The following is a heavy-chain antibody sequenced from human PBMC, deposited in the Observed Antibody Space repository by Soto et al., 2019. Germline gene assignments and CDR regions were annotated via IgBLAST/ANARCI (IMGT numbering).Heavy chain of an antibody. J-gene: IGHJ6*02. Sequence: SETLSLTCTVSGGSISSGDYYWSWIRQPPGKGLEWIGYIYYSGSTYYNPSLKSRVTMPVDTSKNQFSLKLSSVTAADTAVYYCARGLIVVVVAATRGNYGMDVWGQGTTVTVSS. CDR1: GGSISSGDYY. CDR3: ARGLIVVVVAATRGNYGMDV. CDR2: IYYSGST. D-gene: IGHD2-15*01. V-gene: IGHV4-30-4*01.